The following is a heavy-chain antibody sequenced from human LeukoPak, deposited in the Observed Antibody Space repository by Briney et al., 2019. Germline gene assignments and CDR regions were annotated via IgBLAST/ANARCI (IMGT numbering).Heavy chain of an antibody. CDR3: ARGRIVVVVAASGGDYNWFDP. D-gene: IGHD2-15*01. CDR2: MYHSGST. CDR1: GGSISSSNW. J-gene: IGHJ5*02. Sequence: SGTLSLTCAVSGGSISSSNWWSWVRQPPGKGLEWIGEMYHSGSTNYNPSLKSRVTISVDKSKNQFSLKLSSVTAADTAVYYCARGRIVVVVAASGGDYNWFDPWGQGTLVTVSS. V-gene: IGHV4-4*02.